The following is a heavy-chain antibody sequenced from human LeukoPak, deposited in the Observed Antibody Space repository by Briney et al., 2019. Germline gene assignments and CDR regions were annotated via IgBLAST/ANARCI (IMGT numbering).Heavy chain of an antibody. D-gene: IGHD5-24*01. V-gene: IGHV3-23*01. Sequence: PGGSLRLSCGASGFTFRNYAMTWVRQAPGKGLEWVSAISGSGGSTYYADSVKGRFTISRDNSKNTLYLQMNSLRAEDTAVYYCANYREMATIYWGQGTLVTVSS. CDR1: GFTFRNYA. CDR3: ANYREMATIY. J-gene: IGHJ4*02. CDR2: ISGSGGST.